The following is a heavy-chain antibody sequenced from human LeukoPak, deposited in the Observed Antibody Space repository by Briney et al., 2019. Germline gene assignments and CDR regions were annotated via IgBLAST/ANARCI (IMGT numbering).Heavy chain of an antibody. CDR1: GDSFSSNSAA. J-gene: IGHJ4*02. V-gene: IGHV6-1*01. D-gene: IGHD2/OR15-2a*01. CDR3: ARALVVIGLWTFDY. Sequence: SQTLSLTCALSGDSFSSNSAAWDWIRQSPSSGLEWLGRTYYRSKSYNDYAVSVKSRITITPDTSKNQFSLQLNSVTPEDTAVYYCARALVVIGLWTFDYWGQGTLVTVSS. CDR2: TYYRSKSYN.